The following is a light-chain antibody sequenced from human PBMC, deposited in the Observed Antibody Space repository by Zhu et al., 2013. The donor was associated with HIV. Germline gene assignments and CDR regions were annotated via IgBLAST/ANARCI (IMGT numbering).Light chain of an antibody. CDR3: QQYNDWPRA. J-gene: IGKJ1*01. CDR2: GAS. CDR1: QSVSNN. V-gene: IGKV3-15*01. Sequence: EILMTQSPATLSVSPGERVTLSCRASQSVSNNLAWYHQRPGQSPRLLIYGASRRAANIPTRFTGRGSGTDFSLTITSLQSEDSGIYFCQQYNDWPRAFGQGTKVELK.